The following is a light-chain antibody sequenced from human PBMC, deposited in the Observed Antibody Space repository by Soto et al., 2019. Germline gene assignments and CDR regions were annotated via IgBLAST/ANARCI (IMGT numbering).Light chain of an antibody. CDR2: SAS. Sequence: EIVLTQSPDTLSLSPGERATLSCRANQRFRTFFLAWYQQKPGQAPRLLIYSASSRPTGIPDRFTGSGSGTDFTLTISRLEPEDSAVYYCHQYGRSPPWTFGQGTKVEVK. CDR3: HQYGRSPPWT. V-gene: IGKV3-20*01. J-gene: IGKJ1*01. CDR1: QRFRTFF.